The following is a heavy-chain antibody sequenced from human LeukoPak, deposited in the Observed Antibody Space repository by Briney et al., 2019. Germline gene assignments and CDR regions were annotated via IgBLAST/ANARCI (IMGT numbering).Heavy chain of an antibody. D-gene: IGHD2-21*02. CDR1: GGTFSSYA. CDR2: IIPIFGTA. V-gene: IGHV1-69*05. CDR3: ARALLAYCGGDCYSGDY. Sequence: APVKVSCKASGGTFSSYAISWVLQAPGQGLEWMGRIIPIFGTANYAQKFQGRVTITTDESTSTAYMELSSLRPEDTAVYYCARALLAYCGGDCYSGDYWGQGTLVTVSS. J-gene: IGHJ4*02.